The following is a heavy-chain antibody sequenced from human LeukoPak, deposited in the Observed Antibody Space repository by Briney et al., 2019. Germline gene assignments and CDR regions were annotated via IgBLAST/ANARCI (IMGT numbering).Heavy chain of an antibody. J-gene: IGHJ4*02. Sequence: ASVKVSCKASGYTFTSYYMYWVRQAPGQGLEWMGIINPSGGSTSYAQKFQGRVTMTRDMSTSTVYMELSSLRSEDTAVYYCARDPGYCSGGSCYPTYYFDYWGQGTLVTVSS. CDR3: ARDPGYCSGGSCYPTYYFDY. V-gene: IGHV1-46*01. CDR2: INPSGGST. D-gene: IGHD2-15*01. CDR1: GYTFTSYY.